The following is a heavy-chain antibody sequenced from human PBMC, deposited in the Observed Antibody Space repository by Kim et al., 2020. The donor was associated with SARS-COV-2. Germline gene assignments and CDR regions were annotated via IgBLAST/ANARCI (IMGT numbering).Heavy chain of an antibody. CDR2: T. Sequence: TYDLDPEKVRFTIARDNAKTTLYLQMNSLGAEDTAVYYCARDRIGGHGAFDVWGQGTRVTVSS. CDR3: ARDRIGGHGAFDV. V-gene: IGHV3-66*03. J-gene: IGHJ3*01.